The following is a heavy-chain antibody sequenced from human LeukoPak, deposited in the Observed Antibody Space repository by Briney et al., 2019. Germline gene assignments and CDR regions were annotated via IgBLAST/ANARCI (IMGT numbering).Heavy chain of an antibody. CDR3: ARDGFCSSTSCSGVPKI. V-gene: IGHV1-2*02. CDR2: INPNSGGT. D-gene: IGHD2-2*03. J-gene: IGHJ4*02. Sequence: ASVTVSCKASGYTFTDYYMHWVRQAPGQGLEWMGWINPNSGGTNYAQEFQGRVTLTRETSINTAYMELSGLRSDDTALYYCARDGFCSSTSCSGVPKIWGQGTLVTVSS. CDR1: GYTFTDYY.